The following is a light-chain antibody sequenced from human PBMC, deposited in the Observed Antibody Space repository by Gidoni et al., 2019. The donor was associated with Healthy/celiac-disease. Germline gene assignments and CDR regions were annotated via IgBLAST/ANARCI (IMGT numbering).Light chain of an antibody. J-gene: IGLJ2*01. CDR3: QSADSSGTYVV. CDR1: ALPKQY. CDR2: KDS. Sequence: RITCSGDALPKQYAYWYQQKPGQAPVLVIYKDSERPSGIPERFSGSSSGTTVTLTISGVQAEDEADYYCQSADSSGTYVVFGGGTKLTVL. V-gene: IGLV3-25*03.